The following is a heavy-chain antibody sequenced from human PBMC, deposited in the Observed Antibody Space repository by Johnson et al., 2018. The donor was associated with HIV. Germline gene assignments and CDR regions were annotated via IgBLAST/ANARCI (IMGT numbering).Heavy chain of an antibody. Sequence: QVQLVESGGGLVKPGGSLRLSCVASGFTFSDYYMTWIRQAPGKGLEWVSYISGSGGNTYYADSVKGRFTISRDNSKNTLYLQMNSLRAEDTAVYYCAGLGGSHDAFDIWGQGTMVTVSS. J-gene: IGHJ3*02. V-gene: IGHV3-11*01. CDR3: AGLGGSHDAFDI. D-gene: IGHD1-26*01. CDR2: ISGSGGNT. CDR1: GFTFSDYY.